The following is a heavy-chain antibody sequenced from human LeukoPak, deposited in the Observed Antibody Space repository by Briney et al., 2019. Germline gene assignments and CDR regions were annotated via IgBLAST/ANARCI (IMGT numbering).Heavy chain of an antibody. CDR1: GFTFSSYG. CDR2: IRYDGSNK. V-gene: IGHV3-30*02. Sequence: GGSLGLSCAASGFTFSSYGMHWVRQAPGKGLEWVAFIRYDGSNKYYAGSVKGRFTISRDNSKNTLYLQMNSLRAEDTAVYYCAFMGSYTYAFDIWGQGTMVTVSS. J-gene: IGHJ3*02. D-gene: IGHD2-2*02. CDR3: AFMGSYTYAFDI.